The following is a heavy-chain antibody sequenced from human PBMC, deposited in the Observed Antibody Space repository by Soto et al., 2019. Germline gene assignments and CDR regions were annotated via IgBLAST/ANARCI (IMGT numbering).Heavy chain of an antibody. V-gene: IGHV5-51*01. CDR1: GYSFTSYW. CDR2: IYPGDSDT. J-gene: IGHJ6*02. Sequence: LGESLKISCKGSGYSFTSYWIGWVRQMPGKGLEWMGIIYPGDSDTRYSPSFQGQVTISADKSISTAYLQWSSLKASDTAMYYCARRSSTGFGGTYYYYGMDVWGQGTTVTVSS. D-gene: IGHD2-2*01. CDR3: ARRSSTGFGGTYYYYGMDV.